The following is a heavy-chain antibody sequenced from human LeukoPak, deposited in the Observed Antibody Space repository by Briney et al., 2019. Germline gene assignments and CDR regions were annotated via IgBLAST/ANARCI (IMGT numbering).Heavy chain of an antibody. J-gene: IGHJ6*01. D-gene: IGHD4/OR15-4a*01. V-gene: IGHV3-7*01. CDR3: ARVLVYDYGAGCNMDI. Sequence: GGSLRPSSAASGFTLSSYWMTWVRQAPGKVLEWVSSIMQDESEKYYVDSVKGRFNICRDKAKHSRYLQMDSLRTEDTFVYYCARVLVYDYGAGCNMDISGEGATVTVS. CDR1: GFTLSSYW. CDR2: IMQDESEK.